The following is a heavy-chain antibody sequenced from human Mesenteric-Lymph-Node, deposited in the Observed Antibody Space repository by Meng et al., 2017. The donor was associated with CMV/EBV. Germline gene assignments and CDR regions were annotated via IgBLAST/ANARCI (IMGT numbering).Heavy chain of an antibody. Sequence: GESLKISCAASGFTFSSYGMTWVRQAPGKGLEWVSLIYSDGSPYYADSVKGRFTISRDNAKNSLYLQMNSLRAEDTAVYYCARVGGSYSPPRYWGQGTLVTVSS. CDR1: GFTFSSYG. D-gene: IGHD1-26*01. CDR2: IYSDGSP. CDR3: ARVGGSYSPPRY. V-gene: IGHV3-23*03. J-gene: IGHJ4*02.